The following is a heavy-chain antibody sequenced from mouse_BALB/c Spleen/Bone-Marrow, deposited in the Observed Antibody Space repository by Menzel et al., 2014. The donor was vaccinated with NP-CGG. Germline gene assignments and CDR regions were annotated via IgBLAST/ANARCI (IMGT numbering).Heavy chain of an antibody. CDR1: GYTFTSYY. V-gene: IGHV1S56*01. CDR3: ARGGGMDY. J-gene: IGHJ4*01. Sequence: VQLQQSGPELVKPGASVKMSCKASGYTFTSYYIHWVKQRPGQGLVWIGWIYPGDSSTKYNEKFKGKTTLTADKSSSTAYMLLSSLTSEDSAIYFCARGGGMDYWGQGTSVTVSS. CDR2: IYPGDSST.